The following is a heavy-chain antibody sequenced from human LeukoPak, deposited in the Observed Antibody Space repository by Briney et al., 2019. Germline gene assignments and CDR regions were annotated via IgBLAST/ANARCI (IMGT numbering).Heavy chain of an antibody. CDR2: MRGDGSVN. J-gene: IGHJ3*02. D-gene: IGHD3-22*01. CDR3: SRDANYYDSSRHYFDAFDI. CDR1: GFTFSKYW. Sequence: GGSLRLSCAASGFTFSKYWMTWVRQAPGKGLEWVANMRGDGSVNYLLDSVKGRFTISRDNVKNSLSLEMNNLRAEDTAVYYCSRDANYYDSSRHYFDAFDIWGRGTMVTVSS. V-gene: IGHV3-7*01.